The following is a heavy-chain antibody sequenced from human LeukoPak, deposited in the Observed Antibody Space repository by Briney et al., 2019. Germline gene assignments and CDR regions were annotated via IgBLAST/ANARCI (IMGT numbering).Heavy chain of an antibody. Sequence: SQTLSLTCAVSGGSISSGGYSWSWIRQPPGKGLEWIGYIYHSGSTYYNPSLKSRVTISVDTSKNQFSLKLSSVTAADTAVYYCARRANGEGYFDYWGQGTLVTVSS. J-gene: IGHJ4*02. V-gene: IGHV4-30-2*01. CDR2: IYHSGST. CDR1: GGSISSGGYS. CDR3: ARRANGEGYFDY.